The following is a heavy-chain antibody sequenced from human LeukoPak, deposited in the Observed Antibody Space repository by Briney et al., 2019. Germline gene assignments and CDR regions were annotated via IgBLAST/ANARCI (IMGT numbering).Heavy chain of an antibody. CDR3: AKGGRYYYDSSGYYGDYYYYYMDV. CDR1: GFTFSSYS. D-gene: IGHD3-22*01. CDR2: ISSSSSYI. V-gene: IGHV3-21*04. Sequence: GGSLRLSCAASGFTFSSYSMNWVRQAPGRGLEWVSSISSSSSYIYYADSVKGRFTISRDNSKNTLYLQMNSLRAEDTAVYYCAKGGRYYYDSSGYYGDYYYYYMDVWGKGTTVTISS. J-gene: IGHJ6*03.